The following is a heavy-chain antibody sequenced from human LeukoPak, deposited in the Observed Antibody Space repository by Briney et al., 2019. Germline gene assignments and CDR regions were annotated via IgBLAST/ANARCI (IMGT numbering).Heavy chain of an antibody. CDR3: ARGASGYSYG. CDR1: GFTFSNYW. J-gene: IGHJ4*02. CDR2: INSDGSTT. V-gene: IGHV3-74*01. Sequence: PGGSLRLSCAVSGFTFSNYWMHWVRQAPGKGLVWVSRINSDGSTTSYADSVKGRFTISRDNAKNTLYLQMNSLRAEDTAVYYCARGASGYSYGWGQGTLVTVSS. D-gene: IGHD5-18*01.